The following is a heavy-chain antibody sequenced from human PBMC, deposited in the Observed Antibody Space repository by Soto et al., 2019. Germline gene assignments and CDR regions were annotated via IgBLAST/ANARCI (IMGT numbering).Heavy chain of an antibody. CDR2: IYPGDSET. CDR3: ARPGIVGATTPFDS. V-gene: IGHV5-51*01. CDR1: EYSFSTYW. D-gene: IGHD1-26*01. Sequence: GESLKISCKGSEYSFSTYWLAWVRQMPGKGLEWMGIIYPGDSETRYSPSFQGQVTISADKSNSTAYLQWSSLKASDTVIYYCARPGIVGATTPFDSWGQGTLVTVSS. J-gene: IGHJ4*02.